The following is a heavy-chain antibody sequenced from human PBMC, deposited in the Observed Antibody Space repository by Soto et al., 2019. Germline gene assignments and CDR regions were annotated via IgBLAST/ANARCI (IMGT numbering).Heavy chain of an antibody. CDR2: INHSGST. V-gene: IGHV4-34*01. J-gene: IGHJ4*02. CDR3: AREREGEGTTFNYFDY. CDR1: GGSFSGYY. D-gene: IGHD1-7*01. Sequence: SETLSLTCAVYGGSFSGYYWSWIRQPPGKGLEWIGEINHSGSTNYNPSLKSRVTISVDTSKNQFSLKLSSVTAADTAVYYCAREREGEGTTFNYFDYWGQGTMVTVSS.